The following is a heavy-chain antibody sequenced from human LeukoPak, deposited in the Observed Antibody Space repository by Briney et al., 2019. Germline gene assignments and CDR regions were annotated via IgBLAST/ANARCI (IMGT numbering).Heavy chain of an antibody. V-gene: IGHV3-9*01. CDR1: GFTFDDYA. D-gene: IGHD3-10*02. CDR3: ARSYVKTFDY. J-gene: IGHJ4*02. CDR2: ISWNSGSI. Sequence: PGGSLRLSCAASGFTFDDYAMHWVRQAPGKGLEWVSGISWNSGSIGYADSVKGRFTISRDNAKNSLYLQMNSLRAEDTAVYYCARSYVKTFDYWGQGTLVTVSS.